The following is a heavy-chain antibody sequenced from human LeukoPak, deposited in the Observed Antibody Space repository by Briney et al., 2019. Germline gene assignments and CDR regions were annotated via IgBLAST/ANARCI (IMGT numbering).Heavy chain of an antibody. D-gene: IGHD6-6*01. CDR3: AKDRLIAGRPGGFDY. J-gene: IGHJ4*02. CDR2: INWNGGST. Sequence: PGGSLRLSCAASGFTFDDYGMSWVRQAPGKGLEWVSGINWNGGSTGYADSVKGRFTISRDNSMNTLYLQMNSLRAEDTAVYYCAKDRLIAGRPGGFDYWGQGTLVTVSS. CDR1: GFTFDDYG. V-gene: IGHV3-20*04.